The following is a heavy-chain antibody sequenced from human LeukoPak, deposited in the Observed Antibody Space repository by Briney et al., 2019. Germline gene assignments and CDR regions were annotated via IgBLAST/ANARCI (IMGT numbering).Heavy chain of an antibody. V-gene: IGHV3-30*18. J-gene: IGHJ6*02. CDR2: ISYDGSNK. CDR1: GFTFSSYG. CDR3: AKSGSGSYYLYYYYYYGMDV. D-gene: IGHD3-10*01. Sequence: GGSLRLSCAASGFTFSSYGMHWVRQAPGKGLEWVAVISYDGSNKYYADSVKGRFTISRDNSKNTLYLQMNGLRAEDTAVYYCAKSGSGSYYLYYYYYYGMDVWGQGTTVTVSS.